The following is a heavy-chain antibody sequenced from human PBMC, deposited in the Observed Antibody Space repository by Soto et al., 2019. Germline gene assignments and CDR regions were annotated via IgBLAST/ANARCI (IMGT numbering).Heavy chain of an antibody. J-gene: IGHJ4*02. D-gene: IGHD4-17*01. CDR3: ARDDTTGLFDF. V-gene: IGHV4-39*02. CDR1: GDSISSRSYY. Sequence: PSETLSLTCTVTGDSISSRSYYWGWIRQPPGKGLEWIGSIYYSGSTYNNPSLRSRVSMSIDTSRKQFSLKLSSVTAADTALYYCARDDTTGLFDFWGQGTLVTVSS. CDR2: IYYSGST.